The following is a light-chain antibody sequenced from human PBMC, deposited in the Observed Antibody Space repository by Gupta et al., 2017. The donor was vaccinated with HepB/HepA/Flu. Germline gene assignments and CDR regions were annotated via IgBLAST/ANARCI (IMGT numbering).Light chain of an antibody. J-gene: IGLJ2*01. Sequence: QTVLTQPPSPSGTPGQRVPISCSGSNSNIGSNSVNWYQQFPGTAPKVLIYNNNQRPSGVPDRFSGSKSGTSASLAISGLHSEDEADYFCATWDDSLNGPVFGGGTKLTVL. V-gene: IGLV1-44*01. CDR3: ATWDDSLNGPV. CDR2: NNN. CDR1: NSNIGSNS.